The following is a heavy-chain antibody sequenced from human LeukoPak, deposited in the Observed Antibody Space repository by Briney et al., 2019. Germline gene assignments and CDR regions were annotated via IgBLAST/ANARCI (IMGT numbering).Heavy chain of an antibody. J-gene: IGHJ5*02. CDR3: ARRSIVVVTAIGLNWFDP. V-gene: IGHV4-39*01. D-gene: IGHD2-21*02. CDR1: GGSISSSSYY. Sequence: PSETLSLTCTVSGGSISSSSYYWRWIRQPPGKGLEWIGSIYYSGSTYYNPSLKSRVTISVDTSKNQFSLKLSSVTAADTAVYYCARRSIVVVTAIGLNWFDPWGQGTLVTVSS. CDR2: IYYSGST.